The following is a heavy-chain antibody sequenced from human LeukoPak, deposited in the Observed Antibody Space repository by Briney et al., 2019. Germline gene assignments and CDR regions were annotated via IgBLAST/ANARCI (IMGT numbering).Heavy chain of an antibody. J-gene: IGHJ6*02. V-gene: IGHV4-59*12. Sequence: SETLSLTCTVSGGSIDNSHWTWIRQPPGKGLEWIGCIYNRGTTIYNPSLRSRLTISVDTSKNQLSLRLSSVTAADTAAYFCARDPPTSPPAYYGMDVWGRGTTVTVSS. D-gene: IGHD2-2*01. CDR1: GGSIDNSH. CDR2: IYNRGTT. CDR3: ARDPPTSPPAYYGMDV.